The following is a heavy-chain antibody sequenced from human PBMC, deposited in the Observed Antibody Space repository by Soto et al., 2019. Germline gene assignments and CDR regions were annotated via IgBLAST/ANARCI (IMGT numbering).Heavy chain of an antibody. J-gene: IGHJ4*02. CDR3: ATLGPARLLAS. Sequence: GGSLRLSCVASGFNFNMYTMNWVRQAPGKGLEWVSSISSSSGDIFYADSVKGRFTISRDNAKNSLYLQMNSLRAEDTAVYYCATLGPARLLASWGQGTLVTVSS. CDR1: GFNFNMYT. D-gene: IGHD1-26*01. V-gene: IGHV3-21*04. CDR2: ISSSSGDI.